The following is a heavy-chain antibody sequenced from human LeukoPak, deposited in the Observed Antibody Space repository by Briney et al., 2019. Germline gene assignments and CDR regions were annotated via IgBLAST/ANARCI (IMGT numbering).Heavy chain of an antibody. CDR2: IDSRGTP. CDR3: ARVVGLLALVWFDP. CDR1: GRSITSGSYY. D-gene: IGHD1-7*01. V-gene: IGHV4-61*02. Sequence: KASETLSLTCTVSGRSITSGSYYWSWIRQPAGRGLEWFGRIDSRGTPNYNPSLKSRVTISEVTYKNQFSVKVSSVTDADTAVYYCARVVGLLALVWFDPWGQGTLVTVSS. J-gene: IGHJ5*02.